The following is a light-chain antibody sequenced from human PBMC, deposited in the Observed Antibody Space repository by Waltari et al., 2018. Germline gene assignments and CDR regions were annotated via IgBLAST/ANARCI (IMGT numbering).Light chain of an antibody. CDR1: ASDIGAFPS. J-gene: IGLJ1*01. Sequence: QSALTQPASVSGSPGQSITISCSGSASDIGAFPSVSWYQQVPDKAPKLIISDVSNRPSGISNRFSGSKSGNTASLTISGLHTEDEGDFYCASYTTANTLVFGTGTSVTVL. CDR2: DVS. CDR3: ASYTTANTLV. V-gene: IGLV2-14*01.